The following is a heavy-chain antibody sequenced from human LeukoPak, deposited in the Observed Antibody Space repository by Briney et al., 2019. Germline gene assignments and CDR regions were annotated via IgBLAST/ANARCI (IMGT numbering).Heavy chain of an antibody. CDR1: PLTFSSYS. CDR3: AREYSYGLDY. J-gene: IGHJ4*02. V-gene: IGHV3-21*01. D-gene: IGHD5-18*01. Sequence: GGSLRLSCAASPLTFSSYSLNWVRQAPGKGLEWVSSITTSSRYIYYADSVKGRFTISRDNAKNSLYLQMNSLRAEDTAVYYCAREYSYGLDYWGQGTLVTVSS. CDR2: ITTSSRYI.